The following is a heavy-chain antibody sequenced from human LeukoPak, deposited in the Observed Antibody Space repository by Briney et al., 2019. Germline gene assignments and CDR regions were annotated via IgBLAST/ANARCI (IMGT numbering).Heavy chain of an antibody. CDR3: AREGIWYGSGSYFPGTYYYYMDV. CDR2: IFYSGST. Sequence: SETLSLTCTVSGGSISTSNYYWGWIRQPPGKGLEWIGNIFYSGSTYYSPSLKSRVTISLDTSRNQFSLKLNSVTAADTAVYYCAREGIWYGSGSYFPGTYYYYMDVWGKGTTVTISS. D-gene: IGHD3-10*01. J-gene: IGHJ6*03. V-gene: IGHV4-39*07. CDR1: GGSISTSNYY.